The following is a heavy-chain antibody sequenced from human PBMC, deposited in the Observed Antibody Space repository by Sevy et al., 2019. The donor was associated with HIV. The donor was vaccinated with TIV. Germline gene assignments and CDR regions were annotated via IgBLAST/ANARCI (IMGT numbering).Heavy chain of an antibody. CDR1: GASISSSGYY. Sequence: SETLSLTCTVSGASISSSGYYWGWIHQPPGKGLEWIASINYSGITFYNPSLKSRVTISADTSKNQFSLRLSSVTAAXXXIYFXVXXKXXXXXGWHYLDYWGQRTVVTVSS. V-gene: IGHV4-39*01. CDR3: VXXKXXXXXGWHYLDY. J-gene: IGHJ4*02. D-gene: IGHD6-19*01. CDR2: INYSGIT.